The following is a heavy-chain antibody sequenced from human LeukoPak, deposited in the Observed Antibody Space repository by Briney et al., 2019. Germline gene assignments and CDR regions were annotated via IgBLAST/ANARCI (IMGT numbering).Heavy chain of an antibody. CDR2: IYTSGTT. CDR3: ARGLGDGYNYPD. V-gene: IGHV4-4*07. D-gene: IGHD5-24*01. Sequence: SETLSLTCTVSGGSISSYSWSWIRQPAGKGLEWIGQIYTSGTTNYNPSLKSRITMSVDTSKNHFSLKLNSVTAADTAVYYCARGLGDGYNYPDWGQGTLVTVSS. CDR1: GGSISSYS. J-gene: IGHJ4*02.